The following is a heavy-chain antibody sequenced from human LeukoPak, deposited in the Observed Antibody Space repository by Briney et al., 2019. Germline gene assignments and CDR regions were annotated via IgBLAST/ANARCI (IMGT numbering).Heavy chain of an antibody. J-gene: IGHJ4*02. V-gene: IGHV3-48*01. CDR3: ARDGGYYYDSSGYLDC. CDR2: ISSSSSTI. D-gene: IGHD3-22*01. Sequence: PGGSLRLSCAASGFTFSSYSMNWVRQAPGKGLEWVSYISSSSSTIYYADSVKGRFTISRDNAKNSLYLQMNSLRAEDTAVYYCARDGGYYYDSSGYLDCWGQGTLVTVSS. CDR1: GFTFSSYS.